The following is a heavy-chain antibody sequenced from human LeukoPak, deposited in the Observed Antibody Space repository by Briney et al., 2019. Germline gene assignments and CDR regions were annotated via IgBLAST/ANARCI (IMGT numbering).Heavy chain of an antibody. J-gene: IGHJ4*02. Sequence: PGGSLRLSCAASGFTFSSYAMHWVRQAPGKGLEYVSAISSNGGSTYYANSVKGRFTISRDNSKNTLYLQMGSLRAEDMAVYYCAREGAGFRNGYNDYWGQGNLATVSS. V-gene: IGHV3-64*01. CDR2: ISSNGGST. CDR1: GFTFSSYA. CDR3: AREGAGFRNGYNDY. D-gene: IGHD5-24*01.